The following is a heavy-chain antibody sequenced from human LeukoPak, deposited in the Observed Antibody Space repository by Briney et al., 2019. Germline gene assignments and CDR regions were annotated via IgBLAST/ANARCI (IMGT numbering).Heavy chain of an antibody. D-gene: IGHD6-19*01. CDR1: GGSISSGGYS. Sequence: SETLSLTCAVSGGSISSGGYSWSWIRQPPGKGLEWIGYIYHSGSTYYNPSLKSRVTISVDRSKNQFSLRLSSVTAADTAVYYCARSSGWLPYDYWGQGTLVTVSS. CDR3: ARSSGWLPYDY. V-gene: IGHV4-30-2*01. CDR2: IYHSGST. J-gene: IGHJ4*02.